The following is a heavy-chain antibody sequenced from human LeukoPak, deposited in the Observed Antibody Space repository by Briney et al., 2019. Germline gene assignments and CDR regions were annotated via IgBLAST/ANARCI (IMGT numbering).Heavy chain of an antibody. V-gene: IGHV4-4*07. D-gene: IGHD5-12*01. CDR2: FYSGGST. CDR1: GGSISSYY. Sequence: SETLSLSCTVSGGSISSYYWSWIRQPAGKGLEWIGRFYSGGSTGYNPSLEGRVTMSVDTSKNQFSLKLSSVTAADTAVYYCARVYSGYDLPGSLANYYFDYWGQGTLVTVSS. CDR3: ARVYSGYDLPGSLANYYFDY. J-gene: IGHJ4*02.